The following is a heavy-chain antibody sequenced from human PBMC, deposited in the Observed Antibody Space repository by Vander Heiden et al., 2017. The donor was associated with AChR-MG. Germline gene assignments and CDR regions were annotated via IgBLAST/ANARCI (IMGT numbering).Heavy chain of an antibody. Sequence: EVQLLESGGGLVQPGGSLRLSCAASGFPFNNYAMSWVRQAPGKGLEWVSGISVSGGSTYYADSVKGRFTISRDNLNNTLSLQMNSLRAEDTAVYYCAKQGCRACAFDIWGQGTMVTVSS. CDR2: ISVSGGST. CDR1: GFPFNNYA. J-gene: IGHJ3*02. V-gene: IGHV3-23*01. CDR3: AKQGCRACAFDI.